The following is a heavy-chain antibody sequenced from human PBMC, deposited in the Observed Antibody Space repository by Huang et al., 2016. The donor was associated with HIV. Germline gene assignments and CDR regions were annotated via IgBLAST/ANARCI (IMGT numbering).Heavy chain of an antibody. Sequence: VQLVESGGGVVQPGRSLRLACAASGFSFSTYGLHWVRQAPGKGVEWVAVKSDDGSNKYYAQSVKGRFTISRDTSENKVYLQMNSLRHEDTAVYYCAKDGADEEWDIDYWGQGTLVTVSS. CDR3: AKDGADEEWDIDY. CDR1: GFSFSTYG. CDR2: KSDDGSNK. D-gene: IGHD1-26*01. J-gene: IGHJ4*02. V-gene: IGHV3-30*18.